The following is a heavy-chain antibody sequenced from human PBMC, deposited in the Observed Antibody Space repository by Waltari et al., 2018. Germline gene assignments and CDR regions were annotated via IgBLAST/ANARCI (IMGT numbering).Heavy chain of an antibody. D-gene: IGHD2-2*01. Sequence: QVQLVQSGAEVKKRGASGKVSCKASGYTFTGYYLTWVRQAPGQGLEWMGRINPNSGGTNYAQKFQGRVTMTRDTSISTAYMELSRLRSDDTAVYYCARGVPAAMLHWGQGTLVTVSS. CDR3: ARGVPAAMLH. CDR1: GYTFTGYY. J-gene: IGHJ4*02. CDR2: INPNSGGT. V-gene: IGHV1-2*06.